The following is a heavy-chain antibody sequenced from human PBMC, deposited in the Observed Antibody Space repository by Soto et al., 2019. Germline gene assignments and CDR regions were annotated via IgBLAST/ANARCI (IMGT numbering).Heavy chain of an antibody. Sequence: GGSLRLSCAASGFTFSSYVMHWVRQATGKGLEWVSAIGTAGDTYYPGSVKGRFTISRENAKNSLYLQMNSLRAGDTAVYYCARGLAAAGIPDYWGQGTLVTVSS. CDR1: GFTFSSYV. V-gene: IGHV3-13*04. J-gene: IGHJ4*02. CDR2: IGTAGDT. D-gene: IGHD6-13*01. CDR3: ARGLAAAGIPDY.